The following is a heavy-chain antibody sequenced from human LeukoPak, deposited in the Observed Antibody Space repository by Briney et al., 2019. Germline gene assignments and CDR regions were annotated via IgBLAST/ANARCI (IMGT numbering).Heavy chain of an antibody. J-gene: IGHJ4*02. CDR2: INSAGSST. V-gene: IGHV3-74*01. D-gene: IGHD3-10*01. Sequence: GGSLRLSCAASGFTFSSYWMHWVRQAPGKGLVWVSRINSAGSSTNYADSVKGRFTISRDNAKNTLHPQMNSLRAEDTAVYYCARGARGSGTASDYWGQGTLVTVSS. CDR3: ARGARGSGTASDY. CDR1: GFTFSSYW.